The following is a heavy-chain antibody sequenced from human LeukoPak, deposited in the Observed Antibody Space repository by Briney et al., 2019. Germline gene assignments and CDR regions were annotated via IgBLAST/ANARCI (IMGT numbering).Heavy chain of an antibody. J-gene: IGHJ4*02. V-gene: IGHV1-18*01. CDR1: GYTFTIYG. Sequence: GASVKVSFKASGYTFTIYGISWVRQAPGQGLEWMGWISAYNGNTNYAQKLQGRVTMTTDTSTSTAYMELRSLRSDDTAVYYCAREGPGSYPAHIVVVTALDYWGQGTLVTVSS. CDR3: AREGPGSYPAHIVVVTALDY. D-gene: IGHD2-21*02. CDR2: ISAYNGNT.